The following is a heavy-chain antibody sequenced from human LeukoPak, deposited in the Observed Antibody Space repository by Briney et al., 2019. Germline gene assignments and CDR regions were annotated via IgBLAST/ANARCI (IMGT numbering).Heavy chain of an antibody. CDR2: IDRDGSGT. Sequence: GGSLRLSCAASGFTFSGYWMHWVRQVPGKGLVWVSHIDRDGSGTTYADSVKGRFTISRDNVKNTLYLQMNSLRAEDTAVYYCAKEGPYDSSGYYARPGSFDYWGQGTLVTVSS. CDR1: GFTFSGYW. D-gene: IGHD3-22*01. CDR3: AKEGPYDSSGYYARPGSFDY. J-gene: IGHJ4*02. V-gene: IGHV3-74*03.